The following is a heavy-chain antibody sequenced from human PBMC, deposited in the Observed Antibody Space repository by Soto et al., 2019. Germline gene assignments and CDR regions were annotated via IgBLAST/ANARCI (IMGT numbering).Heavy chain of an antibody. CDR3: ARDLPPSDY. V-gene: IGHV1-18*01. CDR2: ISAYNGNT. Sequence: QVQLVQSGAEVKKPGASVKVSCKASGYTFTSYFISWVRQAPGQGLEWMGWISAYNGNTNYVQKVKGRVTMTTDTSTSTVYMELRSLRSDDTAVYYCARDLPPSDYWGQGTLVTVSS. CDR1: GYTFTSYF. J-gene: IGHJ4*02.